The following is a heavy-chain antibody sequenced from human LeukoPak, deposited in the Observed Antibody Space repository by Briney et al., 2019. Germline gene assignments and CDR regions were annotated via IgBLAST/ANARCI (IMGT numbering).Heavy chain of an antibody. CDR3: AKGSGSSCYSPCDY. D-gene: IGHD2-15*01. CDR2: ICANDGNT. V-gene: IGHV3-23*01. J-gene: IGHJ4*02. CDR1: GLTFRNYA. Sequence: PGGSLRLSCAASGLTFRNYAMSWVRQAPGKGLEWVSVICANDGNTYYADAVKGRFTISRDNSKDTLYLQMDSLRAEDTAVYYCAKGSGSSCYSPCDYWGRGILVTVSS.